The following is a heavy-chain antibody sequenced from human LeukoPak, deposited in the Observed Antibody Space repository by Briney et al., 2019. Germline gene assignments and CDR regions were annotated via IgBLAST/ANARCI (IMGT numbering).Heavy chain of an antibody. CDR3: AREEFRGTYNG. CDR1: GDSISNYY. CDR2: IYTSGST. J-gene: IGHJ4*02. D-gene: IGHD1-14*01. Sequence: KPSETLFHTCTVSGDSISNYYWSWIRQPAGKGLEWIGRIYTSGSTNYNPSLKSRVTISVDTSKNQFSLKLSSATAADTAVYYCAREEFRGTYNGWGQGTLVTVSS. V-gene: IGHV4-4*07.